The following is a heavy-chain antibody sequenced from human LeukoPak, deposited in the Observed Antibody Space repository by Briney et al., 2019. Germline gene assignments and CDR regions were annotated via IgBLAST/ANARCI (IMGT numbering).Heavy chain of an antibody. D-gene: IGHD3-10*01. J-gene: IGHJ6*02. CDR2: MSYSGTT. Sequence: PSETLSLTCTVSGGSFRSYYWTWIRQPPGKGLEWIGYMSYSGTTNYNPSLKSRVTISVDTSKNQFSLKLSSVTAADAAVYYCAGSRGSGSYSPTYYYGVDVWGQGTTVTVSS. CDR3: AGSRGSGSYSPTYYYGVDV. CDR1: GGSFRSYY. V-gene: IGHV4-59*08.